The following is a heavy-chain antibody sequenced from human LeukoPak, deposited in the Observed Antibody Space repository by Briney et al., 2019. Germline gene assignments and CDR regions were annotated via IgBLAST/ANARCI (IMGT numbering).Heavy chain of an antibody. Sequence: GGSLRLSCAASGFTFGSYWMSWVRQAPGKGLEWVANIKQDGSVKYYVDSVKGRFTISRDNAKNSLYLQMNSLRAEDTAAYYCARAKSLFDSWGQGTLVTVSS. V-gene: IGHV3-7*03. J-gene: IGHJ4*02. CDR2: IKQDGSVK. CDR1: GFTFGSYW. D-gene: IGHD3-10*01. CDR3: ARAKSLFDS.